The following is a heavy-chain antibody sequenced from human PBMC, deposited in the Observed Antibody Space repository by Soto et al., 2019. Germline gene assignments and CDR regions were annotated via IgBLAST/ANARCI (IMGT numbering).Heavy chain of an antibody. D-gene: IGHD5-18*01. Sequence: QVQLVQSGAEVKKPESSVKVSCKAPGGTFSTYAISWVRQAPGQGLEWMGGIIPMFGTANYAQRFQDRVTVPADESTKTVYMELSSLRSEVTAVYFCASGIQLWLRRINNGYSGWGQGTLVTVSS. CDR2: IIPMFGTA. CDR1: GGTFSTYA. CDR3: ASGIQLWLRRINNGYSG. J-gene: IGHJ4*02. V-gene: IGHV1-69*12.